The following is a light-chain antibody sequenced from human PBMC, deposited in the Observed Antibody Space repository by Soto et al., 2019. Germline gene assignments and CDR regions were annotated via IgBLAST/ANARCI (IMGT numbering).Light chain of an antibody. Sequence: QSVLTQPLSVSGAPGQRVTISCTGSNSDIGAGYDVQWYQQLPGTAPKLLIYDNSYRPSGVPDRFSGSTSGTSASLAITGLQAEDEADYYCQTYDNSLAAYVFGTGTKLTVL. CDR1: NSDIGAGYD. CDR2: DNS. J-gene: IGLJ1*01. V-gene: IGLV1-40*01. CDR3: QTYDNSLAAYV.